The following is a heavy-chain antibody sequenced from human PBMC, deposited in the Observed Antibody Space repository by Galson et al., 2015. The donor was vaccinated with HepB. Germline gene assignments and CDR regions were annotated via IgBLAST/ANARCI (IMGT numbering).Heavy chain of an antibody. Sequence: LRLSCAASGFTFSSYGMHWVRQAPGKGLEWVAVIWYDGSNKYYADSVKGRFTISRDNSKNTLYLQMNSLRAEDTAVYYCARETSRDGYNYPNWFDPWGQGTLVTVSS. CDR2: IWYDGSNK. J-gene: IGHJ5*02. CDR3: ARETSRDGYNYPNWFDP. V-gene: IGHV3-33*01. CDR1: GFTFSSYG. D-gene: IGHD5-24*01.